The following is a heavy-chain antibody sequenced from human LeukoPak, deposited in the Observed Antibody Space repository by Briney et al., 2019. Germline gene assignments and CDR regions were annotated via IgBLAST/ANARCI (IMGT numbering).Heavy chain of an antibody. CDR2: ISSSSSYI. CDR3: ASRGYSSGSDY. J-gene: IGHJ4*02. V-gene: IGHV3-21*01. Sequence: KAGGSLRLSCAASGFTFSSYSMNWVRQAPGKGLEWVSSISSSSSYIYYADSVKGRFTISRDNAKNSLYLQMNSLRAEDTAVYYCASRGYSSGSDYWGQGTLVTVSS. CDR1: GFTFSSYS. D-gene: IGHD6-19*01.